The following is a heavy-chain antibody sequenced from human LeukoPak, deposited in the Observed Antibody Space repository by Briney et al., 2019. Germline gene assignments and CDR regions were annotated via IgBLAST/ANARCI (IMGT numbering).Heavy chain of an antibody. CDR3: ARGDRYCSSTSRPSPLDY. D-gene: IGHD2-2*01. Sequence: SETLSLTCAVYGGSFSGYYWSWIRQPPGNGLEWIGEINHSGSTNYNPSLKSRVTISVDTSKNQFSLKLTSVTAADTAVYYCARGDRYCSSTSRPSPLDYWGQGTLVTVSS. V-gene: IGHV4-34*01. J-gene: IGHJ4*02. CDR1: GGSFSGYY. CDR2: INHSGST.